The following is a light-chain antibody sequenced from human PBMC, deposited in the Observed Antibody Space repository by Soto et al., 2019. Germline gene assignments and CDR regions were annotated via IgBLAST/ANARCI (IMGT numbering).Light chain of an antibody. J-gene: IGKJ1*01. CDR2: KAS. Sequence: DIQMTQSPSSLSASLGDRVTITCRASQSISSYLNWYQQKPGKAPKLLIYKASSLESGVPSRFSGSGSGTEFTLTISSLQPDDFATYYCQQYNSWTFGQGTKVDIK. CDR3: QQYNSWT. V-gene: IGKV1-5*03. CDR1: QSISSY.